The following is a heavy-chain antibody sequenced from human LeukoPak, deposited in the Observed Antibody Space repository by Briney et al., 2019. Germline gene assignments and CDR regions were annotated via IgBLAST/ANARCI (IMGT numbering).Heavy chain of an antibody. CDR3: AKDRYYYGSGRDY. V-gene: IGHV3-30*02. J-gene: IGHJ4*02. CDR1: GFTFSSYG. D-gene: IGHD3-10*01. Sequence: GGSLRLSCAASGFTFSSYGMHWVRQAPGKGLEWVAFIRYDGSNKYYADSVKGRFTISRDNSKNTLYLQMNSLRAEDTAVYYCAKDRYYYGSGRDYWGQGTLVTVSS. CDR2: IRYDGSNK.